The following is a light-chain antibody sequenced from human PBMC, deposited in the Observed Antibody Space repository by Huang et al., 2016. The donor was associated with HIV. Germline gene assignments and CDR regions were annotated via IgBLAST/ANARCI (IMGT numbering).Light chain of an antibody. CDR2: GAS. CDR1: QSISGN. Sequence: EIVMTQYPATLAVSPGERATLSCRASQSISGNLAWYQRKPGQARRLLIYGASTRATGVPARVSGSGSATAFTLTISSLQSEDFAVYYCQHCNYGPPTFGQGTEVEVK. CDR3: QHCNYGPPT. J-gene: IGKJ1*01. V-gene: IGKV3-15*01.